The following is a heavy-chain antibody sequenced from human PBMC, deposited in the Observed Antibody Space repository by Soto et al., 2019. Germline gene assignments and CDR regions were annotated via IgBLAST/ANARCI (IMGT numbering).Heavy chain of an antibody. J-gene: IGHJ5*02. CDR2: IHPSDFDT. CDR3: AIHSTGYEDS. V-gene: IGHV5-51*01. Sequence: GESLKISCKASGYSFTSYWIGWVRQMPGKGLEWMGIIHPSDFDTRYSPSFQGQVTISADKSISTAYLQWSSLRASDTAMYFCAIHSTGYEDSWGQGTLVTVSS. CDR1: GYSFTSYW. D-gene: IGHD5-12*01.